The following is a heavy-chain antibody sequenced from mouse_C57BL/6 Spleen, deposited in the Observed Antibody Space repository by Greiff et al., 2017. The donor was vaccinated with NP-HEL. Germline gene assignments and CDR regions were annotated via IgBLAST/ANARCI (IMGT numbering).Heavy chain of an antibody. V-gene: IGHV1-64*01. CDR2: IHPNSGST. CDR3: ARYYGSSYWYFDV. CDR1: GYTFTSYW. J-gene: IGHJ1*03. Sequence: VQLQQPGAELVKPGASVKLSCKASGYTFTSYWMHWVKQRPGQGLEWIGMIHPNSGSTNYNEKFKSKATLTVDKSSSTAYMQLSSLTSEASAVYYCARYYGSSYWYFDVWGTGTTVTVSS. D-gene: IGHD1-1*01.